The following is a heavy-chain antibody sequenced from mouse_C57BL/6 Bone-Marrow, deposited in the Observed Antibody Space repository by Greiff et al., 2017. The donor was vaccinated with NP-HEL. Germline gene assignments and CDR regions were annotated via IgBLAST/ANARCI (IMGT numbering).Heavy chain of an antibody. J-gene: IGHJ1*03. V-gene: IGHV5-15*01. Sequence: EVQLVESGGGLVQPGGSLKLSCAASGFTFSDYGMAWVRQAPRKGPEWVAFISNLAYSIYYADNVTGRFTMSVDNAQNTPYLEMSSLRSEDSAMYYCARQFVRRGYCDVWGTGTTVTVSS. D-gene: IGHD2-14*01. CDR1: GFTFSDYG. CDR2: ISNLAYSI. CDR3: ARQFVRRGYCDV.